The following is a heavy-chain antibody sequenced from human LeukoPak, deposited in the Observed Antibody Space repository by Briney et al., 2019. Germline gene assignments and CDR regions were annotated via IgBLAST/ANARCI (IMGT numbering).Heavy chain of an antibody. V-gene: IGHV3-9*01. Sequence: PGGSLRLSRATSGFTFDDYAMYWVRQDPGKGLEWVSGISWNSGSIVYADSVKGRFTISRDNAKNSLYLRMNSLRVEDTALYYCARGNLDLRAFDIWGQGTMVTVSS. CDR3: ARGNLDLRAFDI. CDR1: GFTFDDYA. D-gene: IGHD3-3*01. CDR2: ISWNSGSI. J-gene: IGHJ3*02.